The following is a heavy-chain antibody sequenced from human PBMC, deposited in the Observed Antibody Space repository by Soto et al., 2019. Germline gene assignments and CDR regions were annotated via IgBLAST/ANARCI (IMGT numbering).Heavy chain of an antibody. J-gene: IGHJ4*02. CDR2: ITDSGYTA. Sequence: EMQLLESGGASVPPGGSLRLSCAASGFSFGTFVMTWFRQAPGGGLEWVASITDSGYTASYAETVEGRFTVSRDNSKNKLHLQMNDLRAEDTATYYCAKNGQWLATPPEAWGQGTLVTVSS. CDR3: AKNGQWLATPPEA. D-gene: IGHD6-19*01. V-gene: IGHV3-23*01. CDR1: GFSFGTFV.